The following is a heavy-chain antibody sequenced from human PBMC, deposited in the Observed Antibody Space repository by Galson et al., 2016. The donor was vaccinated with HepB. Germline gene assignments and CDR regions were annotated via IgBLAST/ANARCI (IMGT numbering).Heavy chain of an antibody. CDR1: GYTFTSHD. J-gene: IGHJ5*02. CDR3: ARGRWETDAGNWFDP. Sequence: SVKVSCKASGYTFTSHDINWLRQVTGQGPEWMGWMNPHSGNTGYAQKFQGRATMTRNTPISTAYMELSSLRSEDTAVYYCARGRWETDAGNWFDPWGQGTLVTVSS. CDR2: MNPHSGNT. D-gene: IGHD1-26*01. V-gene: IGHV1-8*01.